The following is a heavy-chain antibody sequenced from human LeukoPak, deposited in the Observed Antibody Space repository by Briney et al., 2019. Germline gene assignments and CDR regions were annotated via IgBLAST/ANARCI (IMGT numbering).Heavy chain of an antibody. Sequence: ASVKVSCKASGYTFTGYYMHWVRQARGQGLEWMGWINPNSGGTNYAQKFQGWVTMTRDTSISTAYMELSRLRSDDTAVYYCATTLNCSSTSCYTNYFDYWGQGTLVTVSS. CDR1: GYTFTGYY. D-gene: IGHD2-2*02. CDR3: ATTLNCSSTSCYTNYFDY. J-gene: IGHJ4*02. CDR2: INPNSGGT. V-gene: IGHV1-2*04.